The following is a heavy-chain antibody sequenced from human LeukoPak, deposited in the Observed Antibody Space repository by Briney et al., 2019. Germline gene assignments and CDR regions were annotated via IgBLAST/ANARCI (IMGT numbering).Heavy chain of an antibody. CDR2: ISSSSSTI. Sequence: GGSLRLSCAASGFTFSSYSMNWARQAPGKGLEWVSYISSSSSTIYYADSVKGRFTISRDNSKNTLYLQMNSLRAEDTAVYYCARDRTFDSWGQGTLVTVSS. CDR3: ARDRTFDS. J-gene: IGHJ4*02. CDR1: GFTFSSYS. V-gene: IGHV3-48*01.